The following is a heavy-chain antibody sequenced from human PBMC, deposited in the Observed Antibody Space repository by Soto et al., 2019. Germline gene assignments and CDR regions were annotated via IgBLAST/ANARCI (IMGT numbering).Heavy chain of an antibody. V-gene: IGHV3-15*07. CDR3: TTVVSVVPAGPYHLPIYYYYYGMDV. Sequence: GGSLRLSCAASGFTFSNAWMNWVRQAPGKGLEWVGRIKSKTDGGTTDYAAPVKGRFTISRDDSKNTLYLQMNSLKTEDTAVYYCTTVVSVVPAGPYHLPIYYYYYGMDVWGQGTTVTVSS. CDR1: GFTFSNAW. CDR2: IKSKTDGGTT. J-gene: IGHJ6*02. D-gene: IGHD2-2*01.